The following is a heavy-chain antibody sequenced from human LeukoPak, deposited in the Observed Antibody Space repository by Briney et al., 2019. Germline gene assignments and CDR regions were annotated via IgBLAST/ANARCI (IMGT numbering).Heavy chain of an antibody. D-gene: IGHD5-12*01. CDR1: GFTFGDYA. Sequence: PGGSLRLSCTASGFTFGDYAMSWIRQAPGKGLEWVGFIRSKAYGETADYATSVKGRFTISRDDSKNTLYLQMNSLKTEDTAVYYCTTAPLRFAYGMDVWGQGTTVTVSS. CDR3: TTAPLRFAYGMDV. CDR2: IRSKAYGETA. J-gene: IGHJ6*02. V-gene: IGHV3-49*03.